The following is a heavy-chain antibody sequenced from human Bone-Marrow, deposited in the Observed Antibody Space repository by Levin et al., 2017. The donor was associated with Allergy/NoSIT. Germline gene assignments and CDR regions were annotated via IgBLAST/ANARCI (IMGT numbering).Heavy chain of an antibody. J-gene: IGHJ4*02. D-gene: IGHD5-12*01. CDR2: ISDDASNI. CDR1: GFTFNDFG. CDR3: AKVKSGGSSYDFLAHS. Sequence: GGSLRLSCAASGFTFNDFGMQWVRQAPGKGLEWVAIISDDASNIYYADSVQGRFTISRDNSKNTLYLQMNSLRAEDTAVYYCAKVKSGGSSYDFLAHSWGRGTLVTVAS. V-gene: IGHV3-30*18.